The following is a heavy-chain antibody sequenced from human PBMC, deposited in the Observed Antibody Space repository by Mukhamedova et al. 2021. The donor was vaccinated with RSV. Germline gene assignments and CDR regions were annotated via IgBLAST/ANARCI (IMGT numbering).Heavy chain of an antibody. V-gene: IGHV1-69*01. J-gene: IGHJ4*02. CDR2: IIPIFGTA. Sequence: GQGLEWMGGIIPIFGTANYAQKFQGRVTITADESTSTAYMELSSLRSEDTAVYYCASGGRVYFSGGSCYSSYFDHWGQGTLVTVSS. D-gene: IGHD2-15*01. CDR3: ASGGRVYFSGGSCYSSYFDH.